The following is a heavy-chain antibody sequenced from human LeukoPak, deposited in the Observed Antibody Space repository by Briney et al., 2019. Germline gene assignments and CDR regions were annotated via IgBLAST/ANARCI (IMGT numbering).Heavy chain of an antibody. D-gene: IGHD5-12*01. CDR2: ISSSSSYI. CDR3: AREKRGGYDKVVDY. V-gene: IGHV3-21*01. CDR1: GFTFSSYS. Sequence: PGGSLRLSCAASGFTFSSYSMNWVRQAPGKGLEWVSSISSSSSYIYYADSVKGRFTISRDNAKNSLYLQMNSLRAEDTAVYYCAREKRGGYDKVVDYWGQGTLVTVSS. J-gene: IGHJ4*02.